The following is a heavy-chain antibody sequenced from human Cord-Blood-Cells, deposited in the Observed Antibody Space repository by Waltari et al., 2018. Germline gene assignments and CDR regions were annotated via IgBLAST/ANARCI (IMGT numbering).Heavy chain of an antibody. CDR2: IYYSGST. V-gene: IGHV4-59*01. D-gene: IGHD6-13*01. CDR1: GGSISSYY. Sequence: QVQLQESGPGLVKPSETLSLTCPVPGGSISSYYWSWIRQPPGKGLEWIGYIYYSGSTNYNPSLKSRVTISVDTSKNQFSLKLSSVTAADTAVYYCAREIAAAGFDYWGQGTLVTVSS. J-gene: IGHJ4*02. CDR3: AREIAAAGFDY.